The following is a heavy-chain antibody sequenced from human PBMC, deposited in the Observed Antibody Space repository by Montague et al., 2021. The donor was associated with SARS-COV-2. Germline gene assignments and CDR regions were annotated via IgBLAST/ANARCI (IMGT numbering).Heavy chain of an antibody. CDR2: IYYTGNT. CDR3: ARLKRYFDSSGSPSAFDF. CDR1: GGSITNNIDY. D-gene: IGHD3-22*01. Sequence: SETLSPTCTVSGGSITNNIDYWAWIRQPPGKGLEWIGSIYYTGNTYYNPSLKSPVTISVVTSKNHFTLKLSSVTAAETAVYYCARLKRYFDSSGSPSAFDFWGQGTKVTVSS. V-gene: IGHV4-39*02. J-gene: IGHJ3*01.